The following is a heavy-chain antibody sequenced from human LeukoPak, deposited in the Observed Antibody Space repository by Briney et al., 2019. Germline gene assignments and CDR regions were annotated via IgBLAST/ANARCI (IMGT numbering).Heavy chain of an antibody. V-gene: IGHV1-8*01. D-gene: IGHD5-18*01. J-gene: IGHJ4*02. CDR2: MNPNSGNT. CDR1: GYTFTSYD. CDR3: ARGRRYSYGYMS. Sequence: ASVKVSCKASGYTFTSYDISWVRQATGQGLEWMGWMNPNSGNTGYAQKFQGRVTMTRNTSISTAYMELSSLRSEDTAVYYCARGRRYSYGYMSRGQGTLVTVSS.